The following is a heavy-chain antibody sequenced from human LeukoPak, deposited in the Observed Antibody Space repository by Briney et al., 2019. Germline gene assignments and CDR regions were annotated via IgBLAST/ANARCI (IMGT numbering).Heavy chain of an antibody. CDR2: ISAYNGNT. V-gene: IGHV1-18*01. CDR1: GYTFTSYG. Sequence: ASVKVSCKASGYTFTSYGISWVRQAPGQGLEWMGWISAYNGNTNYAQKLQGRVTMTTDTSTSTAYMELSSLRSEDTAVYYCAAFRDCSSTSCYSAFDIWGQGTMVTVSS. CDR3: AAFRDCSSTSCYSAFDI. J-gene: IGHJ3*02. D-gene: IGHD2-2*01.